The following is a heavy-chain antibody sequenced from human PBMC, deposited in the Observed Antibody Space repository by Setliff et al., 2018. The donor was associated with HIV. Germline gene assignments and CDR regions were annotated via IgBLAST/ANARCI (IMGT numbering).Heavy chain of an antibody. CDR3: AITSRGYSLQRGGAFDI. V-gene: IGHV1-69*05. CDR2: RSPIFSTT. J-gene: IGHJ3*02. CDR1: GDTFTTYV. Sequence: SVMVSCKGSGDTFTTYVVSWVRQAPGQGLEWMGGRSPIFSTTNYAQKFQGRVTITTDESTSRAYMELSSLRSEDTAVYYCAITSRGYSLQRGGAFDIWGQGTLVTVSS. D-gene: IGHD3-22*01.